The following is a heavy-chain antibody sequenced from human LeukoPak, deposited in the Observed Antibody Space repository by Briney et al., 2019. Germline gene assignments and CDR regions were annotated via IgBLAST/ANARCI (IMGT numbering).Heavy chain of an antibody. D-gene: IGHD3-3*02. V-gene: IGHV3-30*03. CDR2: MSYDGSEK. Sequence: GGSLRLSCAASGFTFSDYGIHWVRQAPGKGLEWVAMMSYDGSEKYFADSVKGRFTISRDNSKNTLYMQMNSLRAEDTAVYYCTFLGSWGQGTLVTVSS. CDR1: GFTFSDYG. CDR3: TFLGS. J-gene: IGHJ4*02.